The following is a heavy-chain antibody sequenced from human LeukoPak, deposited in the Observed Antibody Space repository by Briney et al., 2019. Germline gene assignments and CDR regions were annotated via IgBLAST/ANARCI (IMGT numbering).Heavy chain of an antibody. V-gene: IGHV1-3*01. CDR3: ARDYDFWSGYSISSGAFDI. D-gene: IGHD3-3*01. CDR1: GYTFTSYA. J-gene: IGHJ3*02. Sequence: ASVKVSCKASGYTFTSYAMHWVRQAPGRRLEWMGWINAGNGNTKYSQKFQGRVTITRDTSASTAYMGLSSLRSEDTAVYYCARDYDFWSGYSISSGAFDIWGQGTMVTVSS. CDR2: INAGNGNT.